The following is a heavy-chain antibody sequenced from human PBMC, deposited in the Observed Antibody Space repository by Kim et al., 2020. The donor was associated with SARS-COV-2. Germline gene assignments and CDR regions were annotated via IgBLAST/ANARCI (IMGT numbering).Heavy chain of an antibody. J-gene: IGHJ4*02. CDR3: AGYHYDYSHELHFED. Sequence: SETLSLSCTVSGGSISSYYWSWIRQPPGKGLEWIGYVYYSGNTNYNPSLNYNPSLKSRVTMSVDTSENQFSLRLSSVTAADTAVYYCAGYHYDYSHELHFEDWGQGNLVTVSS. V-gene: IGHV4-59*13. D-gene: IGHD4-4*01. CDR2: VYYSGNT. CDR1: GGSISSYY.